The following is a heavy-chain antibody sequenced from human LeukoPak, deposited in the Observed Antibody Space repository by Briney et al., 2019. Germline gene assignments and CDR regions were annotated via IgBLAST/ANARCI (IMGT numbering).Heavy chain of an antibody. CDR2: IYTSGST. CDR1: GGSISSYY. Sequence: SETLSLTCTVSGGSISSYYWSWIRQPAGKGLEWTGRIYTSGSTNYNPSLKSRVTMSVDTSKNQFSLKLSSVTAADTAVYYCAREYSSSWVSHAFDYWGQGTLVTVSS. J-gene: IGHJ4*02. CDR3: AREYSSSWVSHAFDY. D-gene: IGHD6-13*01. V-gene: IGHV4-4*07.